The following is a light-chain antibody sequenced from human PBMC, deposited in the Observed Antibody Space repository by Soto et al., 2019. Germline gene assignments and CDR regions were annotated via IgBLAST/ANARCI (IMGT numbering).Light chain of an antibody. Sequence: EIVMTQSPATLSVSPGEGATLSCRASQSVSDNLAWYQQKPGQAPRLLIYGASTRATGIPDRFSGSGSGTDFTLTISRLEPEDSAVYYCQQYGSSPTWTFGQGTKVDIK. J-gene: IGKJ1*01. CDR2: GAS. CDR3: QQYGSSPTWT. V-gene: IGKV3-20*01. CDR1: QSVSDN.